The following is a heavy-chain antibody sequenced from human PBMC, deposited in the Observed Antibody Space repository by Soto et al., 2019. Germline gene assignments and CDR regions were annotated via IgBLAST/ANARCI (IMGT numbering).Heavy chain of an antibody. Sequence: QLQLQESGPGLVKPSETLSLTCTVSGGSISSSSYYWGWIRQPPGKGLEWIGSIYYSGSTYYNPSLKSRVTISVDTSKTQFSLKLGSVTAADTAVYYCARQSRGYCSSTSCQYKDYWGQGTLVTVSS. D-gene: IGHD2-2*01. CDR3: ARQSRGYCSSTSCQYKDY. CDR2: IYYSGST. CDR1: GGSISSSSYY. J-gene: IGHJ4*02. V-gene: IGHV4-39*01.